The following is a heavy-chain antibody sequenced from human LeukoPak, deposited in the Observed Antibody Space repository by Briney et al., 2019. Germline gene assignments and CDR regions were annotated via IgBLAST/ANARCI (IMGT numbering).Heavy chain of an antibody. Sequence: ASVKVSCKASGYAFTSYGISWVRQAPGQGLEWMGWISAYNGNTNYAQMLQGRATMTTDTSTSTAYMELRSLRSDDTAVYYCARQGCSGGTCYRFDCWGQGTLVTVSS. J-gene: IGHJ4*02. CDR1: GYAFTSYG. V-gene: IGHV1-18*01. CDR3: ARQGCSGGTCYRFDC. D-gene: IGHD2-15*01. CDR2: ISAYNGNT.